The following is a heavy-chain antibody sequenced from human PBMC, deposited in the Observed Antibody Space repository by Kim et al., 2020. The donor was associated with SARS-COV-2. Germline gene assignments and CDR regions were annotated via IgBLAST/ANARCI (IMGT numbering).Heavy chain of an antibody. CDR1: GGSISSYY. J-gene: IGHJ3*02. CDR3: SRDGVAAAAPNAPFDI. Sequence: SETLSLTCTVSGGSISSYYWSWIRQPPGKGLEWIGYIYYSGSTNYNPSLKSRVTISVDTSKNQFSLTLSPFTAADTAVYYCSRDGVAAAAPNAPFDIWS. CDR2: IYYSGST. D-gene: IGHD6-13*01. V-gene: IGHV4-59*01.